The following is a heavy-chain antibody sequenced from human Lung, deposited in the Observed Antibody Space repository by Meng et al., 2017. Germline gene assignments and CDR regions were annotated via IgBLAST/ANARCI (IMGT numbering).Heavy chain of an antibody. CDR2: MKSKVDRGTK. V-gene: IGHV3-15*01. D-gene: IGHD2-2*01. Sequence: ELGLVESGGDLLKPGGSLSLSFAASGFYFPNAWMSWVRQAPGKGLEWVGRMKSKVDRGTKEYAASGTGRFTISRDDSKSTLYLQMSGLRIDDTGVYYCTRDDTAVSDYWGQGTLVTVSS. CDR3: TRDDTAVSDY. CDR1: GFYFPNAW. J-gene: IGHJ4*02.